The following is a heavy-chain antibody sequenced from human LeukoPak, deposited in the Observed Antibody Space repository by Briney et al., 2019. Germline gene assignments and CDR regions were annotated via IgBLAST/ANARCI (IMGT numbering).Heavy chain of an antibody. J-gene: IGHJ5*02. V-gene: IGHV3-23*01. D-gene: IGHD1-26*01. Sequence: TGGSLRLSCAASGFTFSSYAMSWVRQAPGKGLEWVSAISGSGGSTYYADSVKGRFTISRDNSKNTLYLQMNSLRAEDTAVYYCARGDFIVGATFSVSWGQGTLVTVSS. CDR2: ISGSGGST. CDR3: ARGDFIVGATFSVS. CDR1: GFTFSSYA.